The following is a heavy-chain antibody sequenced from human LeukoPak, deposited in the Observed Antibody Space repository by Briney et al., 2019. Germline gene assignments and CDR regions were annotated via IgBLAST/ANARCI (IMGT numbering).Heavy chain of an antibody. V-gene: IGHV3-74*01. CDR2: ISHDGII. CDR1: GFTFSSYV. J-gene: IGHJ4*02. Sequence: GGSLRLSCETAGFTFSSYVMHWVRRTSGKGLVWVSRISHDGIISYADSVKGRFTISRDNAKNTLILQMNSLRVEDTAVYYCARDWVYKIDYWGRGTLVTVSS. CDR3: ARDWVYKIDY. D-gene: IGHD5-24*01.